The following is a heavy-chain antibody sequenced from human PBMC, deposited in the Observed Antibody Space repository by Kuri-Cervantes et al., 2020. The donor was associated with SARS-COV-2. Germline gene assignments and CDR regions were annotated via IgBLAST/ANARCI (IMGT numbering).Heavy chain of an antibody. J-gene: IGHJ4*02. CDR1: GFTFDDYA. V-gene: IGHV3-9*01. CDR2: ISWNSGSI. CDR3: ARDFPEYQLPFDTHADY. Sequence: SLKISCAASGFTFDDYAMHWVRQAPGKGLERVSGISWNSGSIGYADSVKGRFTISRDNAKNSLYLQMNSLRAEDTAVYYCARDFPEYQLPFDTHADYWGQGTLVTVSS. D-gene: IGHD2-2*01.